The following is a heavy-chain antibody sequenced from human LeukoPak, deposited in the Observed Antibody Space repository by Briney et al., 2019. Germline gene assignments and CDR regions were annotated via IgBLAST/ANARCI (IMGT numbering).Heavy chain of an antibody. CDR3: TGHHQAYSRTY. Sequence: GGSLRLSCATSGFTFKSYAMNWVRQAPGKGLVWVSRISTDASSTTYADSVKGRFTISRDNAKGTLYLQMSSLRAEDTAVYYCTGHHQAYSRTYWGQGTLVTVSS. D-gene: IGHD4-11*01. CDR1: GFTFKSYA. J-gene: IGHJ4*02. V-gene: IGHV3-74*01. CDR2: ISTDASST.